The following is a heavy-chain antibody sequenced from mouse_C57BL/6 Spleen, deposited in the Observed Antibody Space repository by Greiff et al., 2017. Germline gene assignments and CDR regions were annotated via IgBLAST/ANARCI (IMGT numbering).Heavy chain of an antibody. J-gene: IGHJ2*01. V-gene: IGHV1-50*01. Sequence: VQLQQPGAELVKPGASVKLSCKASGYTFTSYWMQWVKQRPGQGLEWIGEIDPSDSYTNYNQKFKGKATLTVDTSSSTAYMQLSSLTSEDSAVYYCAEGNAGIGNANFNNGGKGTTLTVSS. CDR2: IDPSDSYT. D-gene: IGHD2-1*01. CDR3: AEGNAGIGNANFNN. CDR1: GYTFTSYW.